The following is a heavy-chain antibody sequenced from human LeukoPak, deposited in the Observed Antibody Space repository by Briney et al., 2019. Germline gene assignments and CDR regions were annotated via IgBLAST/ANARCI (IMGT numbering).Heavy chain of an antibody. CDR2: ISWNTGTI. V-gene: IGHV3-9*01. CDR3: ARDAAGRWPVYYFDY. J-gene: IGHJ4*02. CDR1: GFTFDDFA. D-gene: IGHD6-19*01. Sequence: GGSLRLSCAASGFTFDDFAMHWVRQAPGKGLEWVSGISWNTGTINYVDSVKGRFTISRDNAKNSLYLRMNSLRPEDTAFYYCARDAAGRWPVYYFDYWGQGTLVTVSS.